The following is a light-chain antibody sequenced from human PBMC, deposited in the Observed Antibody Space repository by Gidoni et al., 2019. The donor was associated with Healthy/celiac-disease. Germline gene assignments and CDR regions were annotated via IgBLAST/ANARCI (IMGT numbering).Light chain of an antibody. CDR2: GAS. CDR3: QQYNNWLPWT. V-gene: IGKV3-15*01. J-gene: IGKJ1*01. Sequence: EIVMTQSPATLSVSPGERATLSCRASQRVSSNLAWYQQKPGQAPRLLIYGASTRATGIPARCSGSRSGAEFTLTISSLQSEDVAVYYCQQYNNWLPWTFGQGTKVEIK. CDR1: QRVSSN.